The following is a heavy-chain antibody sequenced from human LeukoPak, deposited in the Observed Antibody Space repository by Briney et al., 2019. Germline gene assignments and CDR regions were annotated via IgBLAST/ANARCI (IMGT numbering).Heavy chain of an antibody. CDR1: GFTFSSYE. CDR2: ISSSGSTI. V-gene: IGHV3-48*03. Sequence: GGSLRLSCAASGFTFSSYEMNWVRQAPGKGLEWVSYISSSGSTIYYADSVKGRFTISRDNAKNSLYLQMNSLRAEDTAIYYCARNYYGMDVWGQGTTVTVSS. J-gene: IGHJ6*02. CDR3: ARNYYGMDV.